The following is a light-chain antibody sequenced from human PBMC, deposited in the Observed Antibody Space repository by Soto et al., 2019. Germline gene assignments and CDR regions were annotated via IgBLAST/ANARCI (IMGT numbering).Light chain of an antibody. V-gene: IGLV2-14*01. J-gene: IGLJ1*01. CDR2: EVS. CDR3: SSYTSSSTNYV. CDR1: SSDAGGYKY. Sequence: QAVVTQPASVSGSPGQSITISCTGTSSDAGGYKYVSWYQQHPGKAPKLMIYEVSNRPSGVSNRFSGSKSGNTASLTISGLQAEDEADYYCSSYTSSSTNYVFGTGTKLTVL.